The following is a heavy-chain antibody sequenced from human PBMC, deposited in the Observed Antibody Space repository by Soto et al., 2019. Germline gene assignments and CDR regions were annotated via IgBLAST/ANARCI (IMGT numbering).Heavy chain of an antibody. Sequence: ASMKVSCKASGYTFTGYYMHWVRQAPGQGLEWMGWINPNSGGTNYAQKFQGWVTMTRDTSISTAYMELSRLRSDDTAVYYCARDIAVAVSYGMDVWGQGTTVTVSS. J-gene: IGHJ6*02. CDR3: ARDIAVAVSYGMDV. CDR2: INPNSGGT. V-gene: IGHV1-2*04. D-gene: IGHD6-19*01. CDR1: GYTFTGYY.